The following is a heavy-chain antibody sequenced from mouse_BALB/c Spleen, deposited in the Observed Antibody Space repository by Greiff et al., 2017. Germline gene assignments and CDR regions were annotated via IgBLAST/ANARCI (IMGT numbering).Heavy chain of an antibody. Sequence: LQQPGSELVRPGASVKLSCKASGYTFTSYWMHWVKQRPGQGLEWIGNIYPGSGSTNYDEKFKSKATLTVDTSSSTAYMQLSSLTSEDSAVYYCTTGNYAMDYWGQGTSVTVSS. CDR1: GYTFTSYW. CDR3: TTGNYAMDY. CDR2: IYPGSGST. J-gene: IGHJ4*01. V-gene: IGHV1S22*01.